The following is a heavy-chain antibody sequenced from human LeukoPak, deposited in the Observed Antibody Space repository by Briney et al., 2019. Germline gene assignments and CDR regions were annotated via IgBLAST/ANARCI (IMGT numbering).Heavy chain of an antibody. CDR1: NGSITHYY. J-gene: IGHJ4*02. V-gene: IGHV4-59*12. Sequence: SETLSLTCTVSNGSITHYYWSWIRQPPGKGLEWIGYIYYTGSTNYNPSLKSRVTISVDTSKMQFSLKLSSVTAADTAVYYCAGMVRGVSSIDYWGQGTLVTVSS. CDR2: IYYTGST. CDR3: AGMVRGVSSIDY. D-gene: IGHD3-10*01.